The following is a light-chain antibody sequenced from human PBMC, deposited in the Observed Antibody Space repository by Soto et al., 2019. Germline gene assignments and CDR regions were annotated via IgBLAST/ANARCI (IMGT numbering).Light chain of an antibody. CDR2: GAS. CDR3: HQRRQWPLT. CDR1: QIISSTY. J-gene: IGKJ4*01. Sequence: DIVLTQSPGTLSLSPGERATLSCRASQIISSTYLGWYQQKPGQAPRLLIYGASSRATGIPARFSGSGSGTDFTLTISSLESEDFAVYYCHQRRQWPLTFGGGTKVEIK. V-gene: IGKV3D-20*02.